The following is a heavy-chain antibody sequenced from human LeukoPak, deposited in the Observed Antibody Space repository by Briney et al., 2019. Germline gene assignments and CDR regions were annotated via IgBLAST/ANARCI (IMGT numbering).Heavy chain of an antibody. J-gene: IGHJ5*02. CDR1: GFTFSSYG. D-gene: IGHD5-24*01. CDR3: ARDVETTNWFDP. Sequence: PGRSPRLSCAASGFTFSSYGMHWVRQAPGKGLEWVAVIWYDGSNKYYADSVKGRFTISRDNSKNTLYLQMNSLRAEDTAVYYCARDVETTNWFDPWGQGTLVTVSS. V-gene: IGHV3-33*01. CDR2: IWYDGSNK.